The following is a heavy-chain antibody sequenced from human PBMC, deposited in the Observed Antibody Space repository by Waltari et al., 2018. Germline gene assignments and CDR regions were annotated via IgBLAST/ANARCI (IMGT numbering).Heavy chain of an antibody. V-gene: IGHV7-4-1*02. CDR1: GYTFTSYA. J-gene: IGHJ6*02. CDR2: INTNTGNP. D-gene: IGHD6-6*01. CDR3: ARDQRHSSSSYINYYYYGMDV. Sequence: QVQLVQSGSELKKPGASVKVSCQASGYTFTSYAMHWVRQAPGQGLEWMGWINTNTGNPTYAQGFTGRFVFSLDTSVSTAYLQISSLKAEDTAVYYCARDQRHSSSSYINYYYYGMDVWGQGTTVTVSS.